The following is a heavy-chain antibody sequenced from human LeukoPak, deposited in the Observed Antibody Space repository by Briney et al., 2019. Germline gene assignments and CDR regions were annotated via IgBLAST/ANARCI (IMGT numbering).Heavy chain of an antibody. J-gene: IGHJ4*02. D-gene: IGHD5-24*01. Sequence: GGSLRLSCAASGFTFSSYWMNWVRQAPGKGLELVSSISTGSRYKYYAASVKGRFTISRDDAKNSVYLQMNSLRVDDTAVYYCARDVSGDGYNKFDYWGQGTLVTVSP. CDR3: ARDVSGDGYNKFDY. CDR1: GFTFSSYW. V-gene: IGHV3-21*04. CDR2: ISTGSRYK.